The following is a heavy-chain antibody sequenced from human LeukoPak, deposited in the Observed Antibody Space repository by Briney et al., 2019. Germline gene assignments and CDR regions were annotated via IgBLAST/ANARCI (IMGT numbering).Heavy chain of an antibody. J-gene: IGHJ4*02. CDR2: ISSSSSTI. CDR1: GFTFSNYA. CDR3: ARGAPFFTIFGDYMDY. V-gene: IGHV3-48*04. Sequence: GSLRLSCAASGFTFSNYAIHWVRQAPGKGLEWVSFISSSSSTIYYADSVKGRFAISRDNAKNSLYLQMNSLRVEDTAVYYCARGAPFFTIFGDYMDYWGQGTLVTVSS. D-gene: IGHD3-3*01.